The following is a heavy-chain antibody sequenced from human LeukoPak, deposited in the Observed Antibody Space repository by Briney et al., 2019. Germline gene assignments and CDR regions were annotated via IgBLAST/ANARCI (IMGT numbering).Heavy chain of an antibody. CDR3: ARAVNVDTAMVPANHYFDY. CDR1: GGSISSYY. J-gene: IGHJ4*02. V-gene: IGHV4-59*01. CDR2: IYYSGST. Sequence: SETLSLTCTVSGGSISSYYWSWIRQPPGKGLEWIGYIYYSGSTNYNPSLKSRVTISVDTSKNQFSLKLSSVTAADTAVYYCARAVNVDTAMVPANHYFDYWGQGTLVTVSS. D-gene: IGHD5-18*01.